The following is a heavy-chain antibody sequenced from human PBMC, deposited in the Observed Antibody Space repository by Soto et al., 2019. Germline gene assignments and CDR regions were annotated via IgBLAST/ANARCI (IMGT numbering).Heavy chain of an antibody. V-gene: IGHV3-30*03. J-gene: IGHJ3*02. CDR2: IANDGSNT. Sequence: QVHLVESGGGVVQPGKSLRLSCEASGFTFRSYGMHWVRQAPGKGLEWVGVIANDGSNTHYEDSVKGRFTISRDNSKNTLYLQMNRLTPDDTAVYYCATLGIDSGRYYGTFDIWGQGTMVIVSS. D-gene: IGHD1-26*01. CDR1: GFTFRSYG. CDR3: ATLGIDSGRYYGTFDI.